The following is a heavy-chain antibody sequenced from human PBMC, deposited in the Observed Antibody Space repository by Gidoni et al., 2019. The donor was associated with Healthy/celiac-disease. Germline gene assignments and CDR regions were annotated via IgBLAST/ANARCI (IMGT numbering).Heavy chain of an antibody. Sequence: EVQLLESGGGLVQPGGSLRLSCAASGFTFSSYAMSWVRQAPGKGLEWVSAISGSGGSTYYADSVKGRFTISRDNSKNTLYLQMNSLRAEDTAVYYCAKDRQYCSGGSCHKLFDYWGQGTLVTVSS. CDR3: AKDRQYCSGGSCHKLFDY. CDR1: GFTFSSYA. J-gene: IGHJ4*02. CDR2: ISGSGGST. V-gene: IGHV3-23*01. D-gene: IGHD2-15*01.